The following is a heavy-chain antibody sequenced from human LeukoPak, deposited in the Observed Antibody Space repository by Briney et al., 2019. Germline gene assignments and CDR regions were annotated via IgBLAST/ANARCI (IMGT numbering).Heavy chain of an antibody. Sequence: PSETLSLTCTVSGGSISSYYWSWIRLPPGKGLEWIGYIYYTGATYYNPSLKSQVTISLDTSKNQFSPKLSSVTAADAAVYYCARAGYSYGTGYYFDYWGQGALVTVSS. CDR2: IYYTGAT. CDR3: ARAGYSYGTGYYFDY. D-gene: IGHD5-18*01. J-gene: IGHJ4*02. V-gene: IGHV4-59*01. CDR1: GGSISSYY.